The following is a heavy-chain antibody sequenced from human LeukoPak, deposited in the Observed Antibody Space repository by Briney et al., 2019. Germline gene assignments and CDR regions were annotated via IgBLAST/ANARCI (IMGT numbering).Heavy chain of an antibody. D-gene: IGHD3-10*01. V-gene: IGHV4-4*07. Sequence: SETLSLTCAVYGGSFSGYYWSWIRQPAGKGLEWIGRIHTSGSTNYNPSLKSRVTISVDTSKNQFSLKLSSVTAADTAVYYCARDRITTVRGVIIAERYYYYMDVWGKGTTVTISS. CDR3: ARDRITTVRGVIIAERYYYYMDV. CDR1: GGSFSGYY. J-gene: IGHJ6*03. CDR2: IHTSGST.